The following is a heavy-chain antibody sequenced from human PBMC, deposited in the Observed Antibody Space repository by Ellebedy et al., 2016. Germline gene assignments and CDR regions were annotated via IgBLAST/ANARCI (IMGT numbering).Heavy chain of an antibody. CDR1: GYTFTTYA. J-gene: IGHJ2*01. Sequence: ASVKVSCKASGYTFTTYAMHWVRQAPGQGLEWMGRINTGNGNTKYSQKFQGRVIITRDTSATTAYMELSSLRFEDTAVYYCARGMYYSDSSGYSGYLDLWGRGTLVTVSS. CDR2: INTGNGNT. V-gene: IGHV1-3*04. D-gene: IGHD3-22*01. CDR3: ARGMYYSDSSGYSGYLDL.